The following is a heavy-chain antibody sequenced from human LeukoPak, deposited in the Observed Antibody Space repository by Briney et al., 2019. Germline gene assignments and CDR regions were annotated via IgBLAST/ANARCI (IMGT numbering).Heavy chain of an antibody. CDR2: IKSDGKT. V-gene: IGHV3-74*01. Sequence: PGGSLRLSCEASGFTFSRYWMHWVRQAPGQGLVWVSRIKSDGKTTYADSVKGRFTISRDNAKNTVSPQMDILRAEDTGVYDCARAPSEVGGYYPEYFRHWGQGTLVTVSS. CDR1: GFTFSRYW. D-gene: IGHD3-22*01. J-gene: IGHJ1*01. CDR3: ARAPSEVGGYYPEYFRH.